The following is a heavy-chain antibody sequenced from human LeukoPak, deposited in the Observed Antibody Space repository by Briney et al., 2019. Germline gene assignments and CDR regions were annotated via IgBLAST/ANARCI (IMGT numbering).Heavy chain of an antibody. CDR2: ISWNSGSI. CDR1: GFTFDDYA. V-gene: IGHV3-9*01. CDR3: AKDIEAGPQGPLVD. Sequence: PGRSLRLSCAASGFTFDDYAMHWVRQAPGKGLEWVSGISWNSGSIGYADSVKGRFTISRDNAKNSLYLQMNSLRAEDTALYYCAKDIEAGPQGPLVDWGQGTLVIVSS. D-gene: IGHD3-9*01. J-gene: IGHJ4*02.